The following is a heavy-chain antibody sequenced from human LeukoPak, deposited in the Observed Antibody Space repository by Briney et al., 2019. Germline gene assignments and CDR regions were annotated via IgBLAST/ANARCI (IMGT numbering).Heavy chain of an antibody. V-gene: IGHV6-1*01. CDR1: GDSVSRTNIT. CDR2: TYYRSKWYN. CDR3: ARGIGWPYFDY. D-gene: IGHD5-24*01. Sequence: SQTLSLTCATSGDSVSRTNITWNWIRQSPSRGLEWLGRTYYRSKWYNDYAVSVQSRIIINPDTSKNQFSLQLNSVTPEDTAVYYCARGIGWPYFDYWGQGTLVTVSS. J-gene: IGHJ4*02.